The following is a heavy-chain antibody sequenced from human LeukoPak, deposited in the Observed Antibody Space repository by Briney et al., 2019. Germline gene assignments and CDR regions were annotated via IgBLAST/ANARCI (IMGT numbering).Heavy chain of an antibody. Sequence: ASVKVSCKASGGTFSSYAISWVRQAPGQGLEWMGGIIPIFGTANYAQKFQGRVTITADESTSTAYMELSSLRSEDTAVYYCARDGVLRYSLKGMDVWGQGTTVTVSS. J-gene: IGHJ6*02. CDR2: IIPIFGTA. V-gene: IGHV1-69*01. CDR3: ARDGVLRYSLKGMDV. CDR1: GGTFSSYA. D-gene: IGHD3-9*01.